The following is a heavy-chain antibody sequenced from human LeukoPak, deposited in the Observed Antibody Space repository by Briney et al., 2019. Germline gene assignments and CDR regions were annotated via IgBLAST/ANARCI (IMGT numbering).Heavy chain of an antibody. CDR1: GYTFTSYG. CDR2: ISAYNDNT. D-gene: IGHD5-18*01. J-gene: IGHJ4*02. Sequence: ASVKVSCKASGYTFTSYGISWVRQAPGQGLEWMGWISAYNDNTHYAQKLQGRVTMTTDTSTSTAYMELRSLRSDDTAVYYCARGRDTAMVRGYFDYWGQGTLVTVSS. V-gene: IGHV1-18*01. CDR3: ARGRDTAMVRGYFDY.